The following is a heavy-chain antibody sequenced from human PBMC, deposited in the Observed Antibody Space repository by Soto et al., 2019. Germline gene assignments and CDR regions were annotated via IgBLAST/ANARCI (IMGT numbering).Heavy chain of an antibody. V-gene: IGHV3-21*01. CDR1: GFTFSSYS. D-gene: IGHD3-22*01. J-gene: IGHJ4*02. CDR3: ASFSDSSGYYPVDY. Sequence: EVQLVESGGGLVKPGGSLRLSCAASGFTFSSYSMNWVRQAPGKGLEWVSSISSSSSYIYYADSVKGRFTISRDNAKNSLYLQMNSLRAEDTAVYYCASFSDSSGYYPVDYWGQGTLVTVAS. CDR2: ISSSSSYI.